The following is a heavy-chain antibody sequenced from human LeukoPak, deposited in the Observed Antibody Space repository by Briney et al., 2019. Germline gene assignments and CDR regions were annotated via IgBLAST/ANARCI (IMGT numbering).Heavy chain of an antibody. CDR1: GGSISSSSYY. CDR2: IYYSGST. V-gene: IGHV4-39*01. J-gene: IGHJ5*02. Sequence: SETLSLTCTVSGGSISSSSYYWGWIRQPPGKGLEWIGSIYYSGSTYYNPSLKSRVTISVDTSKNQFSLKLSSVTAADTAVYYRARQKRGYCSSTSCYFSIWFDPWGQGTLVTVSS. CDR3: ARQKRGYCSSTSCYFSIWFDP. D-gene: IGHD2-2*01.